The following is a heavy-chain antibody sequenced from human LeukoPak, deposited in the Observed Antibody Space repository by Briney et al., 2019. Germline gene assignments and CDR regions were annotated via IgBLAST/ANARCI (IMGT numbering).Heavy chain of an antibody. V-gene: IGHV4-38-2*01. CDR2: IYHSGST. CDR3: ASRPLGYCSSTSCPGDYYMDF. Sequence: SETLSLTRAVSGYSISSGYYWGWIRQPPGKGLEWMGSIYHSGSTYYNPSLKSRVTISVDTSKNQFSLKLSSVTAADTAVYYCASRPLGYCSSTSCPGDYYMDFWGKGTTVTVSS. CDR1: GYSISSGYY. D-gene: IGHD2-2*01. J-gene: IGHJ6*03.